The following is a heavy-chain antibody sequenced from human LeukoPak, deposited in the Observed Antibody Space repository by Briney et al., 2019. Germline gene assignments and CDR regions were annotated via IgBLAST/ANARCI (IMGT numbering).Heavy chain of an antibody. J-gene: IGHJ3*02. CDR2: IRYDGSNK. D-gene: IGHD3-22*01. CDR1: GFTFSSYG. CDR3: SYYYDSSGYYHGGAFDI. Sequence: PGGSLRLSCAASGFTFSSYGMHWVRQAPGKGLEWVAFIRYDGSNKYYADSVKGRFTISRDNSKNTLYLQMNSLRAEDTAVYYCSYYYDSSGYYHGGAFDIWGQGTMVTVSS. V-gene: IGHV3-30*02.